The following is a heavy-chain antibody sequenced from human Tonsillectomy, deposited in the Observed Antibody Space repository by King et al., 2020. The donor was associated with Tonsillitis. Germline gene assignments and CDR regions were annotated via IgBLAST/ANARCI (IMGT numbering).Heavy chain of an antibody. D-gene: IGHD5-18*01. J-gene: IGHJ4*02. CDR3: AKVRDTAMVRAPGGLAY. Sequence: QLVQSGGGLVQPGGSQRLSCAASGFTFSSYAMSWVRQAPGKGLEWVSGISGSGGSTYYADSVKGRFTISRDNSKNTLYLQMNSLRAEDTAVYYCAKVRDTAMVRAPGGLAYWGQGTLVTVSS. CDR2: ISGSGGST. V-gene: IGHV3-23*04. CDR1: GFTFSSYA.